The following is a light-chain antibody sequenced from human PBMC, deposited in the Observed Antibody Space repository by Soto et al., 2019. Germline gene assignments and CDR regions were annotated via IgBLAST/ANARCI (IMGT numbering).Light chain of an antibody. CDR3: SSYTGSSTLLYV. J-gene: IGLJ1*01. CDR2: DVS. CDR1: SSDVGGYNY. Sequence: QSALTQPASVSGSPGQSITISCTGTSSDVGGYNYVSWYQQHPGKAPKLMIYDVSNRPSGVSNRFSGSKPGNTASLTISGLQAEDEADYYCSSYTGSSTLLYVFGTGTKLTVL. V-gene: IGLV2-14*01.